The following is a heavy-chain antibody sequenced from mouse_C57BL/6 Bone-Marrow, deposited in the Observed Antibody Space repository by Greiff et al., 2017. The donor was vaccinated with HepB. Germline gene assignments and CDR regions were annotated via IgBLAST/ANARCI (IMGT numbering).Heavy chain of an antibody. CDR2: ISDGGSYT. V-gene: IGHV5-4*01. CDR1: GFTFSSYA. D-gene: IGHD1-1*01. CDR3: ARGITTYYYAMDY. J-gene: IGHJ4*01. Sequence: EVQLVESGGGLVKPGGSLKLSCAASGFTFSSYAMSWVRQTPEKRLEWVATISDGGSYTYYPDNVKGRFTISRDNAKNNLYLQMSHLKSEDTAMYYCARGITTYYYAMDYWVKEPQSPSPQ.